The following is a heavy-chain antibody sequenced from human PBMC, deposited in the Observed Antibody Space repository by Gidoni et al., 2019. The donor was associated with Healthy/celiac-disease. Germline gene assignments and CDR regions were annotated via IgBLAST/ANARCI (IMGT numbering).Heavy chain of an antibody. CDR1: GFTFSSYA. Sequence: QVQLVESGGGVVQPGRSLSLYCAASGFTFSSYAMHWVRQAPGKGLEWVAVISYDGSNKYYADSVKGRFTISRDNSKNTLYLQMNSLRAEDTAVYYCAREGSSGAFDYWGQGTLVTVSS. J-gene: IGHJ4*02. CDR2: ISYDGSNK. D-gene: IGHD6-13*01. CDR3: AREGSSGAFDY. V-gene: IGHV3-30-3*01.